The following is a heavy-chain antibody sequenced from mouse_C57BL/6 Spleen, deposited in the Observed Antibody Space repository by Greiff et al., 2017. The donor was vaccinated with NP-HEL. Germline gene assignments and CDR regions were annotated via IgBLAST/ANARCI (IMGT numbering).Heavy chain of an antibody. CDR1: GFTFSDFY. CDR2: SRNKANDYTT. J-gene: IGHJ4*01. D-gene: IGHD3-2*02. V-gene: IGHV7-1*01. CDR3: ARASSGFDY. Sequence: EVKVVESGGGLVQSGRSLRLSCATSGFTFSDFYMEWVRQAPGKGLEWIAASRNKANDYTTEYSASVKGRFIGSRDTSQSILYLQMNALRAEDTAIYYCARASSGFDYWGQGTSVTVSS.